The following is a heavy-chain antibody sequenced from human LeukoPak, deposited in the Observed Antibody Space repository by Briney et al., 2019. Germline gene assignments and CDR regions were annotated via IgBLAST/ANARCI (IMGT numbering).Heavy chain of an antibody. D-gene: IGHD3-9*01. CDR1: GYSISSGYY. CDR2: IYHSGST. V-gene: IGHV4-38-2*02. Sequence: SETLSLTCTVSGYSISSGYYWGWIRQPPGKGLEWIGSIYHSGSTYYSPSLKSRVTISVDTSKNQFSLKLSSVTAADTAVYYCARHYFDWSDYYYYMDVWGKGTTVTVSS. J-gene: IGHJ6*03. CDR3: ARHYFDWSDYYYYMDV.